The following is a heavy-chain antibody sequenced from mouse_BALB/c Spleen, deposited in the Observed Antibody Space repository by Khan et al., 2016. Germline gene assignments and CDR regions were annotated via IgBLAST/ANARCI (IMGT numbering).Heavy chain of an antibody. J-gene: IGHJ2*01. Sequence: QVQLQQSGAELAKPGASVKMSCKASGYTFTSYWMHWVKQRPGQGLEWIGYINPSTGYTEYNQKFKDKATLTADKSSSTAYMQLSSLTSVDSAVYYGARYYGSSYFDYWGQGTTLTVSS. CDR2: INPSTGYT. D-gene: IGHD1-1*01. V-gene: IGHV1-7*01. CDR3: ARYYGSSYFDY. CDR1: GYTFTSYW.